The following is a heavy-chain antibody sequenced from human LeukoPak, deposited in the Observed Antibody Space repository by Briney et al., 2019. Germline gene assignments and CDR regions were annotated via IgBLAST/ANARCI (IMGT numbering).Heavy chain of an antibody. CDR2: INSDGSST. D-gene: IGHD3-3*01. Sequence: TGGSLRLSCAASGFTFSSYWMHWVRQAPGKGLVWVSRINSDGSSTSYADSVKGRFTISRDNAKNTLYLQMNSLRAEDTAVYYCAASQYYDFWSDSEGAFDPWGQGTLVTVSS. CDR3: AASQYYDFWSDSEGAFDP. J-gene: IGHJ5*02. V-gene: IGHV3-74*01. CDR1: GFTFSSYW.